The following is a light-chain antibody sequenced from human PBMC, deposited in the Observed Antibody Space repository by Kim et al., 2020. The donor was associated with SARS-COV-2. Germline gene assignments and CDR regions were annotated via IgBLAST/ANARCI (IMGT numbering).Light chain of an antibody. CDR3: QSYDSSLSAWV. V-gene: IGLV1-40*01. Sequence: SVLTQPPSVSGAPGQRVTISCTGSSSNIGSIYDLHWYQQLPGTAPKLLIYGNTNRPSGVPDRFSGSESGTSASLAITGLQPEDEGDYYCQSYDSSLSAWVFGGGTQLTVL. CDR2: GNT. CDR1: SSNIGSIYD. J-gene: IGLJ2*01.